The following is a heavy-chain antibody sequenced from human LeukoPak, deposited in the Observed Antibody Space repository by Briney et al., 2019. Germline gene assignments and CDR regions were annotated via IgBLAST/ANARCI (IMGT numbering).Heavy chain of an antibody. CDR3: ARGKDYGGNSDTFRFDY. J-gene: IGHJ4*02. CDR1: GGTFSSYA. V-gene: IGHV1-69*05. Sequence: SVKVSCKASGGTFSSYAISCVRQAPGQGLEWMGGIIPIFGTANYAQKFQGRVTITTDESTSTAYMELSSLRSEDTAVYYCARGKDYGGNSDTFRFDYWGQGTLVTVSS. CDR2: IIPIFGTA. D-gene: IGHD4-23*01.